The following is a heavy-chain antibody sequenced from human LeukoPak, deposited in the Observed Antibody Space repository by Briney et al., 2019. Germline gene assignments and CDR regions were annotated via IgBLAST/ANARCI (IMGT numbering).Heavy chain of an antibody. CDR3: ASDGAVAGPYYFDY. D-gene: IGHD6-19*01. CDR1: GGSISSYY. CDR2: IYYSGST. Sequence: SETLSLTCTVSGGSISSYYWGWIRQPPGKGLEWIGSIYYSGSTYYNPSLKSRVTISVDTSKNQFSLKLSSVTAADTAVYYCASDGAVAGPYYFDYWGQGTLVTVSS. J-gene: IGHJ4*02. V-gene: IGHV4-39*01.